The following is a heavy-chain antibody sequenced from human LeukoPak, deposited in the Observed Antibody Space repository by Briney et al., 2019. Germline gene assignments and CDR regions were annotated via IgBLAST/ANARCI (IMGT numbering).Heavy chain of an antibody. Sequence: GGSLRLSCAASGFTFSSYAMHWVRQAPGKGLEWVAVISYDGSNKYYADSVKGRFTISRDNSKNTLYLQMNSLRAEDTAVYYCARERAEGFGELFLYYFDYWGQGTLVTVSS. J-gene: IGHJ4*02. V-gene: IGHV3-30-3*01. CDR3: ARERAEGFGELFLYYFDY. D-gene: IGHD3-10*01. CDR2: ISYDGSNK. CDR1: GFTFSSYA.